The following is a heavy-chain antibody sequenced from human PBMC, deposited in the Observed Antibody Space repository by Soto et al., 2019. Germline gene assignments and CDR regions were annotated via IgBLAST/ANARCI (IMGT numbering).Heavy chain of an antibody. D-gene: IGHD2-15*01. CDR2: IYWDDDK. CDR3: AHRRNIELGPLRLFDY. CDR1: GFSLSTSGVG. Sequence: GSGPTLVNPTQTLTLTCTFSGFSLSTSGVGVGWIRQPPGEALEWLALIYWDDDKRYSPSLKSRVTITKDTSKNQVVLTMTDMEPVDTATYFCAHRRNIELGPLRLFDYWGQGTQVTVSS. V-gene: IGHV2-5*02. J-gene: IGHJ4*02.